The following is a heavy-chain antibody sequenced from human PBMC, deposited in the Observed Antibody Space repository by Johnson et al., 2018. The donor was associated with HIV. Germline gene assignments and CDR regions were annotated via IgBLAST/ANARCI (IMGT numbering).Heavy chain of an antibody. CDR2: INWNGGTT. CDR3: ARETNMPGAAGDAVDF. V-gene: IGHV3-20*04. D-gene: IGHD6-25*01. J-gene: IGHJ3*01. CDR1: GFTFDEHG. Sequence: EQLVESGGGLVQPGGSLRLSCAASGFTFDEHGMSWVRQAPGKGLEWVSGINWNGGTTSYADSVKGRFTISRDNAKKSLYLQMNSLRAEDTALYYCARETNMPGAAGDAVDFWGQGTMVTVSS.